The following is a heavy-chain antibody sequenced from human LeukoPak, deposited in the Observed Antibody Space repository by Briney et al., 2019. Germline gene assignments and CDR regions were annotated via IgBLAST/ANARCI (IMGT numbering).Heavy chain of an antibody. V-gene: IGHV3-21*01. J-gene: IGHJ4*02. D-gene: IGHD1-26*01. CDR2: ISSSSSYI. Sequence: GGSLRLSCAASGFTFSSYSMNWVRQAPGKGLEWVSSISSSSSYIYYTDSVKGRFTISRDNAKNSLYLQMNSLRAEDTAVYYCARAVGATEFDYWGQGTLVTVSS. CDR1: GFTFSSYS. CDR3: ARAVGATEFDY.